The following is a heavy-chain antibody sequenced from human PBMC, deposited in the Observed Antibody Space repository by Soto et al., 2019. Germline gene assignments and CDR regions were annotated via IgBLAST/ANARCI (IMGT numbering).Heavy chain of an antibody. D-gene: IGHD5-18*01. J-gene: IGHJ6*02. V-gene: IGHV4-31*03. Sequence: SETLSLTCTVSGGSMRSGGYYWSWVRQSPRRGLEWIGNIYYSGSTYYNPSLKSRLTISVDTSKNQFSLNLSSVTAADTAVYYCARDRLMATAGTARHYFGLDVWGQGTTVTVPS. CDR1: GGSMRSGGYY. CDR2: IYYSGST. CDR3: ARDRLMATAGTARHYFGLDV.